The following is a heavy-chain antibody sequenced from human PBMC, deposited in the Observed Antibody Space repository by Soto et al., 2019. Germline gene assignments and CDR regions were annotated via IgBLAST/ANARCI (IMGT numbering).Heavy chain of an antibody. Sequence: SETLSLTCAVYGGSFSGYYWSWIRQPPGKGLEWIGEINHSGSTNYNPSLKSRVTISVDTSKNQFSLKLSSVTAADTAVYYCARAGVWTYYDFWSGSSRYYFDYWGQGTLVTVSS. J-gene: IGHJ4*02. CDR1: GGSFSGYY. CDR3: ARAGVWTYYDFWSGSSRYYFDY. D-gene: IGHD3-3*01. V-gene: IGHV4-34*01. CDR2: INHSGST.